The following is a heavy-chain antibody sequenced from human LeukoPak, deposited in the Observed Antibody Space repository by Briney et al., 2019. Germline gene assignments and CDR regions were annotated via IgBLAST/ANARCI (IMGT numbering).Heavy chain of an antibody. J-gene: IGHJ4*02. CDR1: GGSISSGGYY. D-gene: IGHD6-19*01. V-gene: IGHV4-31*03. CDR2: LYYTGST. Sequence: SETLSLTCTVSGGSISSGGYYWSWIRQHPGKGLEWIGYLYYTGSTYYNPSLKSRVTISVDTSKNQFSLKLSSVTAADTAVYYCARFGAVAGPDPIDYWGQGTLVTVSS. CDR3: ARFGAVAGPDPIDY.